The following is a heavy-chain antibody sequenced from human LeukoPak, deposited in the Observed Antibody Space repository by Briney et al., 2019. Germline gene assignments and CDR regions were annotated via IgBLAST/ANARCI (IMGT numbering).Heavy chain of an antibody. D-gene: IGHD3-10*01. CDR2: ISYDGSNK. V-gene: IGHV3-30*18. CDR3: ANDSPELSGMDV. Sequence: PGRSLRLSCAASGFTFSSYGMHWVRQAPGKGLEWVAVISYDGSNKYYADSVKGRFTISRDNSKNTLYLQMNSLRAEDTAVYYCANDSPELSGMDVWGQGTTVTVSS. CDR1: GFTFSSYG. J-gene: IGHJ6*02.